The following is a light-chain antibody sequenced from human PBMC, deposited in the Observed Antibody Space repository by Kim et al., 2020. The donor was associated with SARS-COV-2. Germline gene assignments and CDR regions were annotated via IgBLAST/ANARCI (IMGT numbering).Light chain of an antibody. Sequence: EIVLTQSPGTLSLSPGESATLSCRASESVDNNNLAWYQQKPGQAPRLLIYGASSRATGVPDRFRGSGSGTDFTLTISRLEPEDLAVYYCHKYGSSPWTFGQGTKVEIK. CDR3: HKYGSSPWT. V-gene: IGKV3-20*01. CDR2: GAS. CDR1: ESVDNNN. J-gene: IGKJ1*01.